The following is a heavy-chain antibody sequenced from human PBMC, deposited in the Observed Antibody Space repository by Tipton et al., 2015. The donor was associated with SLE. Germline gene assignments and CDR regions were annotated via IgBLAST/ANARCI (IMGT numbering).Heavy chain of an antibody. CDR2: ISSSSSYI. CDR3: ARDSPRGGFGY. J-gene: IGHJ4*02. V-gene: IGHV3-21*01. D-gene: IGHD3-10*01. Sequence: SLRLSYAASGFTFSSYSMNWVRQAPGKGLEWVSSISSSSSYIYYADSVKGRFTISRDNAKNSLYLQMNSLRAEDTAVYYCARDSPRGGFGYWGQGTLVAVSS. CDR1: GFTFSSYS.